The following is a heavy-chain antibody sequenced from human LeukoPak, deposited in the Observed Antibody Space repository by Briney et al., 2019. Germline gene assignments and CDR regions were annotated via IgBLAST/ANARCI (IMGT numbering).Heavy chain of an antibody. D-gene: IGHD4-17*01. CDR2: VSFDGRTQ. J-gene: IGHJ4*02. CDR3: AREAYGDYLGY. CDR1: GFTFYNYA. Sequence: GGSLRLSCAGSGFTFYNYALNWVRQAPGKGLEWVAIVSFDGRTQDYADSVKGRFTVSRDSSKNTFSLEMNSLRIEDTAVYYCAREAYGDYLGYWGQGTLVTVSS. V-gene: IGHV3-30*04.